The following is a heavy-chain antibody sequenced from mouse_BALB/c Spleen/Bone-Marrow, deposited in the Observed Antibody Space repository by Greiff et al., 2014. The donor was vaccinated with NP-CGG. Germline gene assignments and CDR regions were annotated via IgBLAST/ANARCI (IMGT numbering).Heavy chain of an antibody. V-gene: IGHV5-6*01. J-gene: IGHJ2*01. CDR2: ISSGGSYT. CDR1: GFTFTSYG. D-gene: IGHD3-3*01. Sequence: EVQLQQSGGDLVKPGGSLKLSCAASGFTFTSYGMSWVRQTPDKRLEWVATISSGGSYTYYPDSVKGRFTISRDNAKNTLYLQMSSLKSEDTAMYYCARLGQDYFDYWGQGTTLTVSS. CDR3: ARLGQDYFDY.